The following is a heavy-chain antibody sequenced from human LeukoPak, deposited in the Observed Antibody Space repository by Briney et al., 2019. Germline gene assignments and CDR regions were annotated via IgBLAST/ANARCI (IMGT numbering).Heavy chain of an antibody. D-gene: IGHD5-18*01. CDR1: GFTFSSYG. Sequence: GGSLRLSCAASGFTFSSYGMHWVRQAPGKGLEWVAVIWYDGSNKYYADSVKGRFTISRDNSKNALDLQMNSLRAEDTAVYYCAKARVAMVDYWGQGTLVTVSS. V-gene: IGHV3-30*02. CDR2: IWYDGSNK. J-gene: IGHJ4*02. CDR3: AKARVAMVDY.